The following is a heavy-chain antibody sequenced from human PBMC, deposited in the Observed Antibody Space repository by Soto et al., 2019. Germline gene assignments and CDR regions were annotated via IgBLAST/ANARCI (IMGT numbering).Heavy chain of an antibody. CDR3: ARLSGYYGSGTGRYYYYGMDV. CDR1: GYSFTSYW. V-gene: IGHV5-51*01. D-gene: IGHD3-10*01. J-gene: IGHJ6*02. CDR2: IYPGDSDT. Sequence: PGESLKISCKGSGYSFTSYWIGWMRQMPGKGLEWMGIIYPGDSDTRYSPSFQGQVTISADKSISTAYLQWSSLKASDTAMYYCARLSGYYGSGTGRYYYYGMDVWGQGTTVTVSS.